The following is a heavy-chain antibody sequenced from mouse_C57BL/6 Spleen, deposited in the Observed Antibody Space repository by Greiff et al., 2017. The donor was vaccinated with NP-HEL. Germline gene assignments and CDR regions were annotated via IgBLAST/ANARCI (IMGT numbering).Heavy chain of an antibody. V-gene: IGHV1-26*01. CDR3: ARRRAMDD. CDR2: INPNNGGT. Sequence: VQLQQSGPELVKPGASVKISCKASGYTFTDYYMNWVKQSHGKSLEWIGDINPNNGGTSYNQKFKGKATLTVDKSSSTAYMELRSLTSEDSAVYYCARRRAMDDWGQGTSVTVSS. J-gene: IGHJ4*01. CDR1: GYTFTDYY.